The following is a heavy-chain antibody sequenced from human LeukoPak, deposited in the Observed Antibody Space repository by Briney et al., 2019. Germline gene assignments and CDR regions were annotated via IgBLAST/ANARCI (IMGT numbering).Heavy chain of an antibody. Sequence: PGGSLRLSCAASGFTFSDSAMHWVRQAPGKGLEWVAVISYDGSNKYYADSVKGRFTISRDNSKNTLYLQMNSLRAEDTAVYYCANGNYPDYWGQGTLVIVSS. CDR2: ISYDGSNK. V-gene: IGHV3-30-3*01. CDR3: ANGNYPDY. D-gene: IGHD1-26*01. CDR1: GFTFSDSA. J-gene: IGHJ4*02.